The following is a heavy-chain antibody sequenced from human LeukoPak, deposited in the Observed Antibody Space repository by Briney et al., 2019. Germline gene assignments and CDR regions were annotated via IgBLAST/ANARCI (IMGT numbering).Heavy chain of an antibody. CDR3: AKDQGYYDSSGCFDY. D-gene: IGHD3-22*01. V-gene: IGHV3-23*01. CDR1: GFTFSSYA. CDR2: ISGSGGST. J-gene: IGHJ4*02. Sequence: GRSLRLSCAASGFTFSSYAMSWVRQAPGKGLEWVSAISGSGGSTYYADSVKGRFTISRDNSKNTLYLQMNSLRAEDTAVYYCAKDQGYYDSSGCFDYWGQGTLVTVSS.